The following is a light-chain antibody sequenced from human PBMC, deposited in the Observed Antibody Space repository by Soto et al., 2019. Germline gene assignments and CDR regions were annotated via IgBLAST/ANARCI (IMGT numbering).Light chain of an antibody. V-gene: IGLV1-40*01. CDR2: GTR. CDR3: QSYDNSLSGNYV. CDR1: SSNIGAGFD. J-gene: IGLJ1*01. Sequence: QSGLTQPPSVSGAPGQRVTISCTGNSSNIGAGFDAHWYQQVPGTAPKLLIYGTRNRPSGVPHRFSGSKSGASASLAITGLQAEDEAEYYCQSYDNSLSGNYVFGSGTKVTVL.